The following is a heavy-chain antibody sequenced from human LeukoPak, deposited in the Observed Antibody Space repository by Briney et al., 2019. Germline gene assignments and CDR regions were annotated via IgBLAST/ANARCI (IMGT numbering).Heavy chain of an antibody. V-gene: IGHV4-34*01. Sequence: SETLSLTCAVYGGSFSGYYWSWIRQPPGKGLEWIGEINHSGSTNYNPSLKSRVTISVDTSKNQFSLKLSSVTAADTAVYYCANVPGIAAAGSANDAFDIWGQGTMVTVSS. CDR2: INHSGST. CDR3: ANVPGIAAAGSANDAFDI. D-gene: IGHD6-13*01. CDR1: GGSFSGYY. J-gene: IGHJ3*02.